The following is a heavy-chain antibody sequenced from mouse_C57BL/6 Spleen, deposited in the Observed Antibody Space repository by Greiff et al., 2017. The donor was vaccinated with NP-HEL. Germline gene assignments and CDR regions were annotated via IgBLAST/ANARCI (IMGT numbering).Heavy chain of an antibody. CDR1: GFTFSDYG. J-gene: IGHJ4*01. CDR3: ATTTVVPDYYAMDY. Sequence: EVQRVESGGGLVKPGGSLKLSCAASGFTFSDYGMHWVRQAPEKGLEWVAYISSGSSTIYYADTVKGRFTISRDNAKNTLFLQMTSLRSEDTAMYYCATTTVVPDYYAMDYWGQGTSVTVSS. V-gene: IGHV5-17*01. CDR2: ISSGSSTI. D-gene: IGHD1-1*01.